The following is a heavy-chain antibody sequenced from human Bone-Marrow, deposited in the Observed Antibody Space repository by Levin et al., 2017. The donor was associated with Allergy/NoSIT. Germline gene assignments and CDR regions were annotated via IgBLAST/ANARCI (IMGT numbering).Heavy chain of an antibody. V-gene: IGHV3-9*01. CDR3: AKDIRSRSSDIVVVVALDY. CDR2: ISWNSGSI. D-gene: IGHD2-15*01. J-gene: IGHJ4*02. CDR1: GFTFDDYA. Sequence: GGSLRLSCAASGFTFDDYAMHWVRQAPGKGLEWVSGISWNSGSIGYADSVKGRFTISRDNAKNSLYLQMNSLRAEDTALYYCAKDIRSRSSDIVVVVALDYWGQGTLVTVSS.